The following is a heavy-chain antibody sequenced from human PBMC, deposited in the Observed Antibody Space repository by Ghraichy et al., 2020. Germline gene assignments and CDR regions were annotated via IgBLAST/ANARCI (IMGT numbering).Heavy chain of an antibody. CDR2: ISATSSTI. D-gene: IGHD4-17*01. Sequence: GESLNISCVASGFTFSSYNLNWVRQAPGKGLEWISYISATSSTIYYADSVKGRFTISRDNAKDSLFLQMSSLRDEDTAVYYCARDRRAIYGDFEPFANWGQGTLVTVSS. CDR1: GFTFSSYN. J-gene: IGHJ4*02. CDR3: ARDRRAIYGDFEPFAN. V-gene: IGHV3-48*02.